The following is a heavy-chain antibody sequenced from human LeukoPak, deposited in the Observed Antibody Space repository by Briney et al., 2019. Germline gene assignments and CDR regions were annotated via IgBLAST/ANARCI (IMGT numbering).Heavy chain of an antibody. D-gene: IGHD4-17*01. J-gene: IGHJ4*02. CDR2: IKQDGSEK. Sequence: GGSLRLSCAAFGFTFSSYWMSWVRQAPGKGLEWVANIKQDGSEKYYVDSVKGRFTISRDNAKNSLYLQMNSLRAEDTAVYYCASPYGDSLNYFDYWGQGTLVTVSS. CDR1: GFTFSSYW. CDR3: ASPYGDSLNYFDY. V-gene: IGHV3-7*01.